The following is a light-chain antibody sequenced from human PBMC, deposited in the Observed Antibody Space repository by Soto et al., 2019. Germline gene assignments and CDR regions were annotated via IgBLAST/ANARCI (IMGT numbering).Light chain of an antibody. CDR1: QGMGDT. CDR2: DTS. V-gene: IGKV3-15*01. Sequence: EVLMTHSPATLSVSPGEGVTLSCRASQGMGDTLAWYQHRPGQTPRLLSYDTSTSATGVPARLSGRRSGPEFTLTINGLQSEEFAIYYCQPCNTCPLTFGG. J-gene: IGKJ4*02. CDR3: QPCNTCPLT.